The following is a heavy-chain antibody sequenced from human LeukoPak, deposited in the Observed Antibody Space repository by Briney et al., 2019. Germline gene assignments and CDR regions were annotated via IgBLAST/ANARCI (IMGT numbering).Heavy chain of an antibody. Sequence: GGSLRLSCAASGFTFDDYGMSWVRQAPGKGLEWVSGINWNGGSTGYADSVKGRFTISRDNAKNSLYLQMNSLRAEYTALYYCARDYDSSGHTSLGYWGQGTLVTVSS. CDR2: INWNGGST. D-gene: IGHD3-22*01. CDR1: GFTFDDYG. J-gene: IGHJ4*02. V-gene: IGHV3-20*04. CDR3: ARDYDSSGHTSLGY.